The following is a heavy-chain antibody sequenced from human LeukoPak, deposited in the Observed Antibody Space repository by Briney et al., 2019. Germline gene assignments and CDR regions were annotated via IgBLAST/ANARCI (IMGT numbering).Heavy chain of an antibody. CDR3: AKGATATLEDAFDI. Sequence: PGGSLRLSCAASGFTFINYGMHWVRQAPGKGLEWVAVISYDATNKYYADSVKGRFTISRDNSKNTLYLQMNSLRAEDTAVCYCAKGATATLEDAFDIWGQGTMVTVSS. J-gene: IGHJ3*02. V-gene: IGHV3-30*18. CDR2: ISYDATNK. D-gene: IGHD2-15*01. CDR1: GFTFINYG.